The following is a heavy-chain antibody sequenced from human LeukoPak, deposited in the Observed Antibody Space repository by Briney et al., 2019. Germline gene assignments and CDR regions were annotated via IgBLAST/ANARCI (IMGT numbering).Heavy chain of an antibody. CDR3: ARGRRYCSSTSCFFGDTKSSDY. V-gene: IGHV4-34*01. D-gene: IGHD2-2*01. Sequence: PSETLSLTCAVYGGSFSGYYWSCIRQPPGKGLEWIGEINHSGSTNYNPSLKSRVTISVDTSKNQFSLKLSSVTAADTAVYYCARGRRYCSSTSCFFGDTKSSDYWGQGTLVTVSS. CDR2: INHSGST. CDR1: GGSFSGYY. J-gene: IGHJ4*02.